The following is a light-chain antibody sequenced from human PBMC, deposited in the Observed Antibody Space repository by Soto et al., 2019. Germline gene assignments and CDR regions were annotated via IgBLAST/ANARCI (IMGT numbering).Light chain of an antibody. Sequence: TQSPSTLSASVGDRVTITCRASQSVSSSYLAWYQQKPGQAPRLLIYGASSRATGIPDRFSGSASGTDFTLTINRLEPEDFAVYYCQLYGISPHFGQGTRLEIK. CDR1: QSVSSSY. CDR2: GAS. J-gene: IGKJ5*01. CDR3: QLYGISPH. V-gene: IGKV3-20*01.